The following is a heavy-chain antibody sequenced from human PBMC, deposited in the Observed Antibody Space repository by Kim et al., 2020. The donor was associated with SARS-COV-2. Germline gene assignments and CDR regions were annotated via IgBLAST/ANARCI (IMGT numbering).Heavy chain of an antibody. CDR1: GFTFSNAW. J-gene: IGHJ6*02. D-gene: IGHD4-4*01. Sequence: GGSLRLSCAASGFTFSNAWMSWVRQAPGKGLEWVGRIKSKTDGGTTDYAAPVKGRFTISRDDSKNTLYLQMNSLKTEDTAVYYCTTSYSNYPNYYYYYGMDVWGQGTTVTVSS. V-gene: IGHV3-15*01. CDR3: TTSYSNYPNYYYYYGMDV. CDR2: IKSKTDGGTT.